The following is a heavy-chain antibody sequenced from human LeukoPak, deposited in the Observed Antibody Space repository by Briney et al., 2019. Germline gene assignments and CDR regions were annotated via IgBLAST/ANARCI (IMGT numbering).Heavy chain of an antibody. CDR1: GGSISNYY. CDR3: ARDAGAYTFQH. J-gene: IGHJ1*01. CDR2: IYTSGST. D-gene: IGHD2-2*02. V-gene: IGHV4-4*07. Sequence: ASETLSLTCIVSGGSISNYYRSWIRQPAGKGLEWIGRIYTSGSTNYNPSLKSRVTMSVDTSKNQFSLKLSSVTAADTAVYYCARDAGAYTFQHWGQGTLVTVSS.